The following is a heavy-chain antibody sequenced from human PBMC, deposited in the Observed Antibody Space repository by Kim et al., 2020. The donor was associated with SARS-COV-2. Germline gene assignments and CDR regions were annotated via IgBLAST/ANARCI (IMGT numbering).Heavy chain of an antibody. CDR2: IYHSGST. CDR3: ARLRQQLGYYFDY. Sequence: SETLSLSCTVSGYSISSGHYWGWIRQPPGKGLEWIGSIYHSGSTYYNPSLQSRVTISIDTSKNQFSLKLSSVSAADTAVYYCARLRQQLGYYFDYWGQGTLVTVSS. D-gene: IGHD6-13*01. CDR1: GYSISSGHY. V-gene: IGHV4-38-2*02. J-gene: IGHJ4*02.